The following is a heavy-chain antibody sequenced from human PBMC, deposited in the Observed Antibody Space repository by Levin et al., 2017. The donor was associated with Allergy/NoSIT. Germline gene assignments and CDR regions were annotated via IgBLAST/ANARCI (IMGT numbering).Heavy chain of an antibody. V-gene: IGHV3-23*01. Sequence: PGGSLRLSCAASGFTFSSYAMSWVRQAPGKGLEWVSAISGSGGSTYYADSVKGRFTISRDNSKNTLYLQMNSLRAEDTAVYYCAKDREEGVWFGELLSRRYYFDYWGQGTLVTVSS. J-gene: IGHJ4*02. D-gene: IGHD3-10*01. CDR1: GFTFSSYA. CDR2: ISGSGGST. CDR3: AKDREEGVWFGELLSRRYYFDY.